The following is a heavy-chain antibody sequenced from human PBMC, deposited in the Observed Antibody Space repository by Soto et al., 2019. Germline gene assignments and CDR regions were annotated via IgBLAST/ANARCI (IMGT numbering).Heavy chain of an antibody. D-gene: IGHD2-2*01. V-gene: IGHV3-30*18. J-gene: IGHJ4*02. CDR1: GFTFSAYD. CDR3: AKDRGLYCSSSTCPPGN. CDR2: ISFDGSDI. Sequence: QVQLVESGGGVVQPGRSLRLSCAASGFTFSAYDMHSVRQAPDKGLEWVAFISFDGSDIYFGDSVKGRFTISRDNSNNTVYLQINSLRAEYTAMYYCAKDRGLYCSSSTCPPGNWGQGTLVTVSS.